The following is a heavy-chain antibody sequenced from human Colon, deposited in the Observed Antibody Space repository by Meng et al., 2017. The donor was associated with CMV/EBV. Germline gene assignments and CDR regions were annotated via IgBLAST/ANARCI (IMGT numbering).Heavy chain of an antibody. Sequence: GESLKISCATSGFTFGTYALSWVRQAPRKGLEWVSAISGSGRDTYYADSVKGRFTISRDQSKNTVDLQINSLRAEDTAVYYCATLSRAAGFGYWGQGTLVTVSS. D-gene: IGHD3-3*01. CDR2: ISGSGRDT. CDR3: ATLSRAAGFGY. CDR1: GFTFGTYA. J-gene: IGHJ4*02. V-gene: IGHV3-23*01.